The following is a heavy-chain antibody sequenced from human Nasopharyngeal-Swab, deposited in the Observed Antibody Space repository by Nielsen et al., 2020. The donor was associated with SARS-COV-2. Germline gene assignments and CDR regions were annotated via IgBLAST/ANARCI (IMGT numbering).Heavy chain of an antibody. D-gene: IGHD6-13*01. V-gene: IGHV4-34*01. J-gene: IGHJ4*02. CDR2: INHSGST. CDR3: ARGFPGAAAGTDY. Sequence: WIRQPPGKRLEWIGEINHSGSTNYNPSLKSRVTISVDTSKNQFSLKLSSVTAADTAVYYCARGFPGAAAGTDYWGQGTLVTVSS.